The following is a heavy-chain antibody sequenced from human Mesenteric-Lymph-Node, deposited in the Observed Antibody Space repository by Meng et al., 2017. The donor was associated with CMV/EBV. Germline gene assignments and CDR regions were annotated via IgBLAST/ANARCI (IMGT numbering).Heavy chain of an antibody. Sequence: GGSLRLSCAASGFRFSSYIMNWVRQAPGKGLEWVAVISYDGSDKYYADSLEGRFTISRDNFKNTLYLQMSGLTTEDTAVYFCARDRGSGFFDYWGQGTLVTVSS. D-gene: IGHD3-10*01. V-gene: IGHV3-30*04. CDR3: ARDRGSGFFDY. CDR1: GFRFSSYI. CDR2: ISYDGSDK. J-gene: IGHJ4*02.